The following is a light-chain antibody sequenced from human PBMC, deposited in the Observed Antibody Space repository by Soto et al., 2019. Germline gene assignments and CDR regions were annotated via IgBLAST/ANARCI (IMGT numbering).Light chain of an antibody. V-gene: IGLV2-14*03. CDR1: SSDIGGSNY. CDR3: YSSRSSSSTFYV. J-gene: IGLJ1*01. Sequence: QSALTQPASVSGSPGQSITISCAGTSSDIGGSNYVSWYQQHPGKAPKLMIYGVSNRPSGVSNRFSGSKSGNTDSLTISGLQAEDEADYFCYSSRSSSSTFYVVGTGTKLTVL. CDR2: GVS.